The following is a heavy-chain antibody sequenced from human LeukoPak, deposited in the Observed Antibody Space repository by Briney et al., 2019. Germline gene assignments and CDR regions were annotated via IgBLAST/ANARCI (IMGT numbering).Heavy chain of an antibody. CDR3: ARYFGRLSRWPFDY. D-gene: IGHD1-14*01. CDR2: INHSGST. Sequence: PSETLSLTCAVYGGSFSGYYWSWIRQPPGKGLEWSGEINHSGSTNYNPSLKSRVTISVDTSKNQFSLKLSSVTAADTAVYYCARYFGRLSRWPFDYWGQGTLVTVSS. V-gene: IGHV4-34*01. J-gene: IGHJ4*02. CDR1: GGSFSGYY.